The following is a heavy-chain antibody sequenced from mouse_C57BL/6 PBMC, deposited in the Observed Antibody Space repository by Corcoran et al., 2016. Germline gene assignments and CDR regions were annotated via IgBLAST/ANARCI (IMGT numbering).Heavy chain of an antibody. CDR1: GYTFTTYG. D-gene: IGHD1-1*01. CDR2: INTYSGVP. CDR3: ARKGMRLLRGYAMDY. J-gene: IGHJ4*01. Sequence: QIQLVQSGPELKKPGETVKISCKASGYTFTTYGMSWVKQAPGKGLKWMGWINTYSGVPTYADDFKGRFAFSLETSASTAYLQINNLKNEDTATYFCARKGMRLLRGYAMDYWGQGTSVTVSS. V-gene: IGHV9-3*01.